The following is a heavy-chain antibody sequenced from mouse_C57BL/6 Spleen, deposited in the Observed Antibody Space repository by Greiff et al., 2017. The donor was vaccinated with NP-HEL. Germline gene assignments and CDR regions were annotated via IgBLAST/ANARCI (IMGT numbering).Heavy chain of an antibody. D-gene: IGHD2-1*01. Sequence: EVQGVESGGGLVKPGGSLKLSCAASGFTFSDYGMHWVRQAPEKGLEWVAYISSGSSTIYYADTVKGRFTFSRDNAKNTLFLQMTSLRSEDTAMYYCARKGIYYGNSAYAMDYWGQGTSVTVSS. CDR1: GFTFSDYG. CDR2: ISSGSSTI. J-gene: IGHJ4*01. V-gene: IGHV5-17*01. CDR3: ARKGIYYGNSAYAMDY.